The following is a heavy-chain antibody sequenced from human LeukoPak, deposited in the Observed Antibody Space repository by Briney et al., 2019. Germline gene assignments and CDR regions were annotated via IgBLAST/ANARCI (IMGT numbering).Heavy chain of an antibody. CDR2: ITSSGRII. Sequence: GGSLRLSCAASGFTFSSYEMNRVRQAPGKGLEWVAYITSSGRIIYYADSVKGRFTISRDNTKNSLYLQMNSLRAEDTAVYYCASTGGYGSGTYDYYYFGMDVWGQGTTVTVSS. V-gene: IGHV3-48*03. CDR3: ASTGGYGSGTYDYYYFGMDV. J-gene: IGHJ6*02. CDR1: GFTFSSYE. D-gene: IGHD3-10*01.